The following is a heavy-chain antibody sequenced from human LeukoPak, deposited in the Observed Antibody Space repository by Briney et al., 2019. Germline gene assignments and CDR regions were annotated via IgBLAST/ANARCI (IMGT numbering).Heavy chain of an antibody. CDR3: AKAYNYDISGSSFDC. CDR1: GFTFDDYA. V-gene: IGHV3-9*01. CDR2: ISWNSGSI. D-gene: IGHD3-22*01. J-gene: IGHJ4*02. Sequence: GGSLRLSCAASGFTFDDYAMHWVRQAPGKGLEWVSGISWNSGSIGYADSVKGRFTISIDNAKNSLYLQMNSLRAEDTALYYCAKAYNYDISGSSFDCWGQGTLVTVSS.